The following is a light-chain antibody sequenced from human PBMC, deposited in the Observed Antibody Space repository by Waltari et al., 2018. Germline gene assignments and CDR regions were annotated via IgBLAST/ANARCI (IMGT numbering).Light chain of an antibody. Sequence: EVVMTQSPATLSLSPGERATLSCRASQSITTNLAWYQHKPGQAPRLLIYDASTRATSVPARFSGSGSGTEFTLTISSLQSEDFAVYYCQQYNRWPPITFGQGTQLAIK. J-gene: IGKJ5*01. CDR3: QQYNRWPPIT. CDR1: QSITTN. CDR2: DAS. V-gene: IGKV3-15*01.